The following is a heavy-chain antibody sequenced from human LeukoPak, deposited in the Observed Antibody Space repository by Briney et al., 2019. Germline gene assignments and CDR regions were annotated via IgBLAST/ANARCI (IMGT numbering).Heavy chain of an antibody. CDR3: ARDGPTGDWLLGYCYMDV. CDR2: IYYSGST. V-gene: IGHV4-59*11. J-gene: IGHJ6*03. Sequence: SETLSLTCTVSGGSISNHYWNWIRQPPGKGLEWIGYIYYSGSTNYNPSLKSRVTISVDTSKNQFSLKLTSVTAADTAVYYCARDGPTGDWLLGYCYMDVWGKGTTVTVSS. D-gene: IGHD2-21*02. CDR1: GGSISNHY.